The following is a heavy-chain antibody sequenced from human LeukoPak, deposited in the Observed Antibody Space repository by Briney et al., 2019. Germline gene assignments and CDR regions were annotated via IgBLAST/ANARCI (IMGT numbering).Heavy chain of an antibody. D-gene: IGHD4-23*01. Sequence: GASVKVSCKASGYTFTSYGISWVRQAPGQGLEWMGWISAYNGNTNYAQKLQGRVTMTTDTSTSTAYMELRSLRPDDTAVYYCARDAPYPNYGGNSPFDYWGQGTLVTVSS. CDR2: ISAYNGNT. V-gene: IGHV1-18*01. J-gene: IGHJ4*02. CDR3: ARDAPYPNYGGNSPFDY. CDR1: GYTFTSYG.